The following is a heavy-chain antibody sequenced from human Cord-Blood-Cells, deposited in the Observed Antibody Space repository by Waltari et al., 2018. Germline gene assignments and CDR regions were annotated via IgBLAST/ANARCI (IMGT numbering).Heavy chain of an antibody. CDR2: IIPIFGTA. J-gene: IGHJ6*02. V-gene: IGHV1-69*01. Sequence: QVQLVQSGAEVKKPGSSVKVSCKASGGTFSRYAISWVRQAPGQGLEWMGGIIPIFGTANYAQKFQGRVTITADESTSTAYMELSSLRSEDTAVYYCARDWDSSSDYYYYGMDVWGQGTTVTVSS. D-gene: IGHD6-6*01. CDR3: ARDWDSSSDYYYYGMDV. CDR1: GGTFSRYA.